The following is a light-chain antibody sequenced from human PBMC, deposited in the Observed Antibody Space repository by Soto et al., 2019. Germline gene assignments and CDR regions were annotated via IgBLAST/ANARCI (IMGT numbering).Light chain of an antibody. Sequence: DILMTQSPDSLVVSLGERATINCKSSQSVLYIPTNKNYLAWYQQKPGQPPKLLIYWASTRESGVPDRFSGSGSGTDFTLTISSLQAEDVAVYYCQQYFTTPRLGFGGGTK. J-gene: IGKJ4*01. V-gene: IGKV4-1*01. CDR2: WAS. CDR1: QSVLYIPTNKNY. CDR3: QQYFTTPRLG.